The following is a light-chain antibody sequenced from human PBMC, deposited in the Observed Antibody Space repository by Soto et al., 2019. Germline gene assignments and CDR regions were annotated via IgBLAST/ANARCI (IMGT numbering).Light chain of an antibody. CDR3: SSYTSSRTYV. J-gene: IGLJ1*01. CDR1: SSDVGGYNY. V-gene: IGLV2-14*01. Sequence: QSALTQPASVSGSPGQSITISCTGTSSDVGGYNYVSWYQQHPGKAPKLMIYEVSNRPSGVSNRFSGSKSGNTASLTISGLQAEDEADYYCSSYTSSRTYVFGTGTKRTVL. CDR2: EVS.